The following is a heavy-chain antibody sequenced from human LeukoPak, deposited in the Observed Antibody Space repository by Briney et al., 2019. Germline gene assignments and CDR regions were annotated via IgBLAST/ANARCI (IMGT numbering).Heavy chain of an antibody. J-gene: IGHJ4*02. CDR1: GFTFSSYD. D-gene: IGHD6-19*01. CDR3: ARATAGLDY. Sequence: TGGSLRLSCAASGFTFSSYDMHWVRQAPGKGLEWVSSIGAAYDTYYPDSVKGRFTISRENAKNSLHLQMSSLTAGDTAVYYCARATAGLDYWGQGTLVTVSS. CDR2: IGAAYDT. V-gene: IGHV3-13*01.